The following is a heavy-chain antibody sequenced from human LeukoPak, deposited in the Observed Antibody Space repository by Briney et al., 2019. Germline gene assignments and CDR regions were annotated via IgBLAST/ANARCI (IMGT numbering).Heavy chain of an antibody. CDR2: IKQDGSEK. D-gene: IGHD6-13*01. V-gene: IGHV3-7*01. CDR3: AREYLGTAADPEGFDY. CDR1: GFTFSSYW. Sequence: GGSLRLSCAASGFTFSSYWMSWVRQAPGKGLEWVANIKQDGSEKYYVDSVKGRFTISRDNAKNSLCLQMNSLRAEDTAVYYCAREYLGTAADPEGFDYWGQGTLVTVSS. J-gene: IGHJ4*02.